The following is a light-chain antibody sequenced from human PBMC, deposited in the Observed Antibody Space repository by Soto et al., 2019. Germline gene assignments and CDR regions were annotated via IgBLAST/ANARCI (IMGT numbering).Light chain of an antibody. V-gene: IGKV3-11*01. Sequence: EIVLTQSPATLSLSPGERATLSCRASQSVSSYLAWYQQKPGQAPRLLIYDASNRATGIPARFSGSGSGTDFTLTIISLEPEDFAVYYCQLRSNWPPLYTFGQATKLVIK. J-gene: IGKJ2*01. CDR2: DAS. CDR1: QSVSSY. CDR3: QLRSNWPPLYT.